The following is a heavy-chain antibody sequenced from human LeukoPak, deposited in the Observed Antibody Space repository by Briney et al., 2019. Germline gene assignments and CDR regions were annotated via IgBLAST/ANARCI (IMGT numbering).Heavy chain of an antibody. J-gene: IGHJ3*02. V-gene: IGHV1-69*05. CDR3: ARFRRWLQLGAFDI. D-gene: IGHD5-24*01. CDR2: IIPIFGTA. CDR1: GGTFSSYA. Sequence: AVKVSCKASGGTFSSYAISWVRQAPGQGLEWMGGIIPIFGTANYAQKFQGRVTITTDESTSTAYMELSSLRSEDTAVYYCARFRRWLQLGAFDIWGQGTMVTVSS.